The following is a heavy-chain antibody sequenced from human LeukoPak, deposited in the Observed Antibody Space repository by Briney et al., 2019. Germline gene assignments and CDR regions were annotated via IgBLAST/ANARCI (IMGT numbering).Heavy chain of an antibody. CDR3: ARSTRLGAVAGPWDY. CDR1: GGSISSSNW. CDR2: IYHSGST. V-gene: IGHV4-4*02. D-gene: IGHD6-19*01. Sequence: KPSGTLSLTCTVSGGSISSSNWWSWVRQPPGKGLEWIGEIYHSGSTNYNPSLKSRVTISVDKSKNQFSLKLSSVTAADTAVYYCARSTRLGAVAGPWDYWGQGTLVTVSS. J-gene: IGHJ4*02.